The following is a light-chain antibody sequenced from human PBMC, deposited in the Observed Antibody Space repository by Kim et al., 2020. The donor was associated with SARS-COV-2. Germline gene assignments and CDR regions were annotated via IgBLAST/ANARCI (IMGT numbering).Light chain of an antibody. CDR2: GAS. CDR1: QSVSSS. V-gene: IGKV3-15*01. CDR3: QKYDDWPRT. Sequence: EIVMTQSPVTLSVSPGERATLSCRTSQSVSSSLAWYQQKPGQPPRLLIYGASTRATGCPARFSGGGSGTEFTLTISSLQSEDFAVYYCQKYDDWPRTFGQGTKVDIK. J-gene: IGKJ1*01.